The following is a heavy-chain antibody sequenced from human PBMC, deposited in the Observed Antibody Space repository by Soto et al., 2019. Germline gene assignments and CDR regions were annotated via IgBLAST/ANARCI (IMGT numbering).Heavy chain of an antibody. D-gene: IGHD3-3*01. V-gene: IGHV3-7*01. CDR3: ARGFYTDY. Sequence: PGGSVRLSCEASGFNFSRSWMSWVRQAPGKGLEWVANMKEDGSEKYYADSVRGRFTISRDNAKNSVHLQMNSLRVEDTAVYYCARGFYTDYSGQGALVTVSS. CDR2: MKEDGSEK. CDR1: GFNFSRSW. J-gene: IGHJ4*02.